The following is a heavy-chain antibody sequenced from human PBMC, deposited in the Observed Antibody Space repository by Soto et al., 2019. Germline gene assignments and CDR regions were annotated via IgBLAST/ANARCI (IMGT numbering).Heavy chain of an antibody. V-gene: IGHV4-59*08. CDR3: ARRVPRDYGDYYYYYMDV. Sequence: SETLSLTCTVSGGSISSYYWSWIRQPPGKGLEWIGYIYYSGSTNYNPSLKSRVTISVDTSKNQFSLKLSSVTAADTAVYYCARRVPRDYGDYYYYYMDVWGKGTTVTVSS. J-gene: IGHJ6*03. CDR1: GGSISSYY. D-gene: IGHD4-17*01. CDR2: IYYSGST.